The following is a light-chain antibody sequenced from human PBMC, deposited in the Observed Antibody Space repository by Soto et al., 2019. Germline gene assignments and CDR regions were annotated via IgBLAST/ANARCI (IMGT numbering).Light chain of an antibody. CDR2: AAS. Sequence: DIQMTQSPSSLSASVGDRVTITCRASQSITTYLNWYRQKPGKAPKLLIYAASSLQSGVPSRFSGSGSETEFTLSISTLQPEDFPTYFCQHIYSAPLTFGGGTKVEIK. CDR3: QHIYSAPLT. J-gene: IGKJ4*01. V-gene: IGKV1-39*01. CDR1: QSITTY.